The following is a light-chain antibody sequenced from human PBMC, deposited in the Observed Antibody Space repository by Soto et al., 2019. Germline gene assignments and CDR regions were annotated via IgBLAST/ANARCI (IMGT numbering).Light chain of an antibody. J-gene: IGKJ5*01. CDR1: QSVTSN. Sequence: EIVMTQSPVTLSLSPGESATLSCRASQSVTSNLAWYQQKPGQAPRLLIYGTSTRATGIPARFSGSGSGTDFSLTISSLQSEDFAVYYCQQYDNWPFTFGQGTRLEMK. CDR2: GTS. CDR3: QQYDNWPFT. V-gene: IGKV3-15*01.